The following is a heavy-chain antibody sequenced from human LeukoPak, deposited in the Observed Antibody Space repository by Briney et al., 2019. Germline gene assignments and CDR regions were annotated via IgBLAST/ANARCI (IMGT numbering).Heavy chain of an antibody. Sequence: GGSLRLSCAASGFTVSSNYMSWVRQAPGKGLEWVSVIYSGGSTYYADSVKGRFTISRDNSKNTLYLQMDSLRGEDTAVYYCARDLSEKYSIDYWGQGTLVTVSS. D-gene: IGHD2-21*01. CDR2: IYSGGST. J-gene: IGHJ4*02. V-gene: IGHV3-66*01. CDR3: ARDLSEKYSIDY. CDR1: GFTVSSNY.